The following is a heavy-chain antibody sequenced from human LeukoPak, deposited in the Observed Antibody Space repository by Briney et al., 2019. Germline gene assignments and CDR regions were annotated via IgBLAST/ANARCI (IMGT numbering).Heavy chain of an antibody. Sequence: PGGSLRLSCAASGFTFNHFAMHWVRQAPGKGLEWVAVISYDGNNKYHADSVKGRLTTSRDNSKNTLYLQMNSLRGDDTAMYYCARDLETLAARNELIWSNWIDPWGQGTLVTVSS. D-gene: IGHD6-6*01. J-gene: IGHJ5*02. CDR3: ARDLETLAARNELIWSNWIDP. CDR1: GFTFNHFA. V-gene: IGHV3-30-3*01. CDR2: ISYDGNNK.